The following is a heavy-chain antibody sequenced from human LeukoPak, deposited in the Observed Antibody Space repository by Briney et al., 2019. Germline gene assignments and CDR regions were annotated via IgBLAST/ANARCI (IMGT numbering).Heavy chain of an antibody. D-gene: IGHD2-15*01. CDR1: GGTLSSYA. CDR2: IFPIFGTA. Sequence: SVTVSCKASGGTLSSYAISWVRQPPGQGLEWMGRIFPIFGTANYAQKFQGRVKITADESTSTAYMELNSLRSEERAVYCCARHPGYCSGGRCYYYYYYGMDVWGKGTTVTVSS. J-gene: IGHJ6*04. V-gene: IGHV1-69*13. CDR3: ARHPGYCSGGRCYYYYYYGMDV.